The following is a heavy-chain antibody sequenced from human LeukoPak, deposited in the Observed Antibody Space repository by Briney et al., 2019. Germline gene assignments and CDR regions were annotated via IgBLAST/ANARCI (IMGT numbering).Heavy chain of an antibody. V-gene: IGHV3-9*01. D-gene: IGHD2-15*01. J-gene: IGHJ6*02. CDR2: ISWNSGSI. CDR1: GFTFDDYA. CDR3: AKSTLVVVAATDYYYGMDV. Sequence: PGRSLGLSCAASGFTFDDYAMHWVRQAPGKGLEWVSGISWNSGSIGYADSVKGRFTISRDNAKNSLYLQMNSLRAEDTALYYCAKSTLVVVAATDYYYGMDVWGQGTTVTVSS.